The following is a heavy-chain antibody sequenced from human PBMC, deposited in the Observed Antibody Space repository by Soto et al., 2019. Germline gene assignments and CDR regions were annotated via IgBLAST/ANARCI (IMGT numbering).Heavy chain of an antibody. V-gene: IGHV3-74*01. D-gene: IGHD6-13*01. CDR3: VRDLSRSWPTLDF. J-gene: IGHJ4*02. CDR1: GFPFSAFW. CDR2: INTDGSKT. Sequence: EVQLVESGGGIFRPGESLRLSCVASGFPFSAFWMHWVRQVPGKGLEWVSLINTDGSKTFYADSVKGRFTTSRDNAKNTVYLQMSGLRAEDTAKYYCVRDLSRSWPTLDFWGQGALVNVSS.